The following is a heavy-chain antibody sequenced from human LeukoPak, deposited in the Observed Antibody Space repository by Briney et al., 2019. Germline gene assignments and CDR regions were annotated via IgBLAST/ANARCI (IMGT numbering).Heavy chain of an antibody. CDR2: INHSGDT. J-gene: IGHJ4*02. Sequence: PSETLSLTCAVYGGSFSGYYWSWIRQPPGKGLEWIGEINHSGDTYYNPSLKSRVTISVDTSKNQFSLKLSSVTAADTAVYYCAREGYSGSYSDYWGQGTLVTVSS. V-gene: IGHV4-34*01. CDR3: AREGYSGSYSDY. CDR1: GGSFSGYY. D-gene: IGHD1-26*01.